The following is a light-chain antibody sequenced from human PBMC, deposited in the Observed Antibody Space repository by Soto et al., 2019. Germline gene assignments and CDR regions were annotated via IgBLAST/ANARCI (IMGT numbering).Light chain of an antibody. CDR1: NSDVGGYNH. Sequence: QSVLTQPASVSGSPGQSITISCTGTNSDVGGYNHVSWYQQRPGEAPKLMIYGVSNRPSGISNRFSGSKSGNTASLTISGLQAEDEADYYCSSYTITNTLEVLFGGGTQLTVL. J-gene: IGLJ7*01. V-gene: IGLV2-14*01. CDR3: SSYTITNTLEVL. CDR2: GVS.